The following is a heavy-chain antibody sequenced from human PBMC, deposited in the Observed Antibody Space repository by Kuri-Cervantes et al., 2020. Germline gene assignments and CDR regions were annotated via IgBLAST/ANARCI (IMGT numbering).Heavy chain of an antibody. D-gene: IGHD6-19*01. CDR2: ISAYNGNT. V-gene: IGHV1-18*01. CDR1: GYTFTSYG. J-gene: IGHJ4*02. CDR3: ARDARGSGSFY. Sequence: ASVKVSCKASGYTFTSYGISWVRQAPGQGLEWMGWISAYNGNTNYAQMLQGRVTMTTDTFTSTAYMELRSLRSDDPAVYYCARDARGSGSFYWGQGTLVTVSS.